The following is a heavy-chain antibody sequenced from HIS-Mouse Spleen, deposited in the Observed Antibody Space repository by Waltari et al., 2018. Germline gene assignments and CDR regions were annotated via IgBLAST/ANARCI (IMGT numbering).Heavy chain of an antibody. CDR1: GGTFSSYA. CDR3: AGDGGLRFLEWLLFDY. J-gene: IGHJ4*02. CDR2: IIPFLGIA. D-gene: IGHD3-3*01. V-gene: IGHV1-69*04. Sequence: QVQLVQSGAEVKKPGSSVKVSCKASGGTFSSYAISWVRQAPGQGLEWMGRIIPFLGIANYARKFQVRVPMTADKSTSSAYMELSSRRSEDTAVYYCAGDGGLRFLEWLLFDYWGQGTLVTVSS.